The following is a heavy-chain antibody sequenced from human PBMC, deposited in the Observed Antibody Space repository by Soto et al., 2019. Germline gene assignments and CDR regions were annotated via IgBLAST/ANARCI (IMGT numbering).Heavy chain of an antibody. Sequence: GGSLRLSCAASGFTFSNAWMSCVRQAPGKGLEGVGRIKSKTDVGTTDYAAPVKGRFTISRDDSKNTLYLQMNSLKTEDTAVYYCTTGPDYYDSSGYYTDAFDIWGQGTMVTVSS. J-gene: IGHJ3*02. V-gene: IGHV3-15*01. CDR3: TTGPDYYDSSGYYTDAFDI. CDR2: IKSKTDVGTT. D-gene: IGHD3-22*01. CDR1: GFTFSNAW.